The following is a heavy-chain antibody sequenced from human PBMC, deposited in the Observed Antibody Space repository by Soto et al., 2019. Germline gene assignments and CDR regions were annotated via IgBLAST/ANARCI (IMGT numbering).Heavy chain of an antibody. CDR2: IYYSGST. D-gene: IGHD3-10*01. CDR3: ARGWQTXVTMVRAIPRGPNWFDP. V-gene: IGHV4-59*01. Sequence: SVTLSLTCTVSGGSISSYYWSWIRQPPGKGLEWIGYIYYSGSTNYNPSLKSRVTISVDTSKNQFSLKLSSVTAADTAVYYCARGWQTXVTMVRAIPRGPNWFDPWGQGTLVTVSS. J-gene: IGHJ5*02. CDR1: GGSISSYY.